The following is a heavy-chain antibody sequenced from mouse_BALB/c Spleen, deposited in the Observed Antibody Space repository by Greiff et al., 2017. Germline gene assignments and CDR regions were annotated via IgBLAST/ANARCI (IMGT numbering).Heavy chain of an antibody. Sequence: EVKLMESGGGLVQPGGSLKLSCAASGFTFSSYTMSWVRQTPEKRLEWVAYISNGGGSTYYPDTVKGRFTISRDNAKNTLYLQMSSLKSEDTAMYYCARWGYGNYYFDDWGQGTTLTVSS. V-gene: IGHV5-12-2*01. CDR1: GFTFSSYT. D-gene: IGHD2-1*01. CDR2: ISNGGGST. CDR3: ARWGYGNYYFDD. J-gene: IGHJ2*01.